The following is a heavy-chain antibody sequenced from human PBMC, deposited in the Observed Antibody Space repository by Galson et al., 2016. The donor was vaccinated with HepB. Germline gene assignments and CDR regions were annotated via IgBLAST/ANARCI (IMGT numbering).Heavy chain of an antibody. CDR2: LYNSGST. Sequence: SETLSLTCSVSGGPIASSNYYLGWIRQPPGKGLEWIGNLYNSGSTDYSPSLRSRLTISVDTSRNQFSLHLSSVTAADTAVYYCARGYGFCSSGSCYRIANWFDPWGQAPLVTVSS. CDR1: GGPIASSNYY. CDR3: ARGYGFCSSGSCYRIANWFDP. V-gene: IGHV4-39*07. J-gene: IGHJ5*02. D-gene: IGHD2-15*01.